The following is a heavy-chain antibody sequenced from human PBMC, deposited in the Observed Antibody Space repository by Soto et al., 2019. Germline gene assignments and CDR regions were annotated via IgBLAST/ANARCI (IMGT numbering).Heavy chain of an antibody. V-gene: IGHV4-34*01. CDR1: GGSFSGYY. J-gene: IGHJ4*02. D-gene: IGHD6-6*01. CDR2: INHIGST. Sequence: PSETLSLTCAVYGGSFSGYYWSWIRQPPGKGLEWIGEINHIGSTNYNPSLKSRVIISVDTSKNQFSLQLSSVTATDTAVYYCARTSRLDYWGKGTLVT. CDR3: ARTSRLDY.